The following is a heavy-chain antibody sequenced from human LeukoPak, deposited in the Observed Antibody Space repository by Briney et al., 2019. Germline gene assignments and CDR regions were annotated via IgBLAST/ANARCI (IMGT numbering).Heavy chain of an antibody. CDR1: GGSLSGYY. CDR3: AGHQGTMTGYYFDY. V-gene: IGHV4-59*08. CDR2: ISYSGST. D-gene: IGHD4-17*01. Sequence: SETLSLTCTVSGGSLSGYYWSWIRQPSGKGLEWIGYISYSGSTNYNSSLKSRVTISGDTSKNQFSLRLTSVTAADTAVYYCAGHQGTMTGYYFDYWGQGTLVTASS. J-gene: IGHJ4*02.